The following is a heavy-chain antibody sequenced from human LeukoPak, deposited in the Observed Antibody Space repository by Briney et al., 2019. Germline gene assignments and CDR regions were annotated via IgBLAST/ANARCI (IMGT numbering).Heavy chain of an antibody. Sequence: GGSLRLSCAASGFTFSSYGMHWVRQAPGKGLEWVAFIRYDGSNKYYADSVKGRFTISRDNSKNTLYLQMNSLRAEDTAVYYCAGGGWYYFDYWGQGTLVTFSS. CDR1: GFTFSSYG. CDR3: AGGGWYYFDY. D-gene: IGHD6-19*01. J-gene: IGHJ4*02. CDR2: IRYDGSNK. V-gene: IGHV3-30*02.